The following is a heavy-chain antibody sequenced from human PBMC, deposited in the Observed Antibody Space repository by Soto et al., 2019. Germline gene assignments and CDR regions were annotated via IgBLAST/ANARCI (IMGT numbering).Heavy chain of an antibody. CDR3: AHSRKSSYYYYYMDG. J-gene: IGHJ6*03. CDR1: GFSLTTSGVA. Sequence: QITLNESGPALVTPTQTLTLTCTFSGFSLTTSGVAVGWIRQPPGKALEWLALIYWDDDKRYSPSLRSRLAVAKDPSKNQVVLTMTNMDPEDTATYYCAHSRKSSYYYYYMDGWGTGTTVTVSS. V-gene: IGHV2-5*02. CDR2: IYWDDDK.